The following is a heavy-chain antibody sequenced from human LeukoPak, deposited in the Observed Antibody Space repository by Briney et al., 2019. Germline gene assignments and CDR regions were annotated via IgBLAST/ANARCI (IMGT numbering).Heavy chain of an antibody. Sequence: PGESLKISCKGSGYSFTTYWIGWVRQMPGKGLEWMGITYPGDSNTRYSPSFQGQATISVDKSISTAYLQWSSLKASDTAMYYCARLLRVGPIPRGYFDYWGQGTLVTVSS. J-gene: IGHJ4*02. CDR2: TYPGDSNT. CDR1: GYSFTTYW. D-gene: IGHD1-26*01. V-gene: IGHV5-51*01. CDR3: ARLLRVGPIPRGYFDY.